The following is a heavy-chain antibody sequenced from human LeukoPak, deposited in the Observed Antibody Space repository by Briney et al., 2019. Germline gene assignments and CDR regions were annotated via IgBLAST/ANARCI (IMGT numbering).Heavy chain of an antibody. Sequence: SETLSLTCTVSGGFLSRISYCWGWIRQPPGEGLEYIGSIFYTGSIYYNPSLKSRVTISVDTSKNQFSLKLSSVTAADTAVYYCAREMATTAGYYFDYWGQGTLVTVSS. CDR2: IFYTGSI. CDR3: AREMATTAGYYFDY. J-gene: IGHJ4*02. D-gene: IGHD5-24*01. V-gene: IGHV4-39*07. CDR1: GGFLSRISYC.